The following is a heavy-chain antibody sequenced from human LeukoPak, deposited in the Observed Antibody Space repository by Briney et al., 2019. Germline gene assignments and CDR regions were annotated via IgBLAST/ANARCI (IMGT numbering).Heavy chain of an antibody. V-gene: IGHV1-8*01. J-gene: IGHJ3*02. D-gene: IGHD3-22*01. Sequence: ASVNVSYKASGYTFTIYDINWVRQATGQGLEWMGWMNPNSGNTGYAQKFQGRVTMTRNTSISTAYMELSSLRSEDTAVYYCARDRCNYDSSGYIAFDIWGQGTMVTVSS. CDR1: GYTFTIYD. CDR3: ARDRCNYDSSGYIAFDI. CDR2: MNPNSGNT.